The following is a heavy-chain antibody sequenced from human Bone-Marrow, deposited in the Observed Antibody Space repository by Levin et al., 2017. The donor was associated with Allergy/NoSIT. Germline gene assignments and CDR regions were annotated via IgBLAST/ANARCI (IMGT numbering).Heavy chain of an antibody. D-gene: IGHD5/OR15-5a*01. V-gene: IGHV3-9*01. CDR2: INWNSGEI. J-gene: IGHJ4*02. CDR3: ARDIKSTIPYFFDY. Sequence: GGSLRLSCAASGFTFDDHVMHWVRQAPGKGLEWVSSINWNSGEIGYADSVKGRFTISRDNAKNSLYLEMNSLRAEDTALYYCARDIKSTIPYFFDYWGQGTLVTVSS. CDR1: GFTFDDHV.